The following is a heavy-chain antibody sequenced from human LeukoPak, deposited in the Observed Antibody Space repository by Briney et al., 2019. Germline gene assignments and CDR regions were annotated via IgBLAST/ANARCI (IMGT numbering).Heavy chain of an antibody. J-gene: IGHJ4*02. CDR3: ASYYHGSGSYYPLDY. CDR2: IIPIFGTA. CDR1: GGTFSSYA. Sequence: VASVKVSCKASGGTFSSYAISWVRQAPGQGLEWMGGIIPIFGTANYAQKFQGRVTITADESTSTAYMELSSLRSEDTAVYYCASYYHGSGSYYPLDYWGQGTLVTVSS. D-gene: IGHD3-10*01. V-gene: IGHV1-69*13.